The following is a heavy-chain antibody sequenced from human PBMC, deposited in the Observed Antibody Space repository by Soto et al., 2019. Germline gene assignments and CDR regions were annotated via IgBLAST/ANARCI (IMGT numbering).Heavy chain of an antibody. CDR1: GITFRRSA. V-gene: IGHV1-58*01. J-gene: IGHJ6*02. CDR3: AADAHQDDFCSSYPYYFYSMDV. Sequence: SLKVSCQASGITFRRSAEQWMPQARGQPLEWIGRNFVGSPRTIYAQIVQERITSTRDMSTSTVYMGLRSLRPEDTAMYYCAADAHQDDFCSSYPYYFYSMDVWG. CDR2: NFVGSPRT. D-gene: IGHD3-3*01.